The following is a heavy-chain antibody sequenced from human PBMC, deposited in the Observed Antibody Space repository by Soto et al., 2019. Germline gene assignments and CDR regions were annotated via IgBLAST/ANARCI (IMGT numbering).Heavy chain of an antibody. CDR2: ISYDGSNK. V-gene: IGHV3-30*04. D-gene: IGHD3-10*01. CDR3: ARVPGSGSYYYYYGMDV. Sequence: WGSLRLSCAASGFTFSSYAMHWVRQAPGKGLEWVAVISYDGSNKYYADSVKGRFTISRDNSKNTLYLQMNSLRAEDTAVYYCARVPGSGSYYYYYGMDVWGQGTTVTVSS. CDR1: GFTFSSYA. J-gene: IGHJ6*02.